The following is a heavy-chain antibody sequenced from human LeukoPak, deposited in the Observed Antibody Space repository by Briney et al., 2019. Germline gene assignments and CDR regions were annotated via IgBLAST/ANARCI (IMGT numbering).Heavy chain of an antibody. Sequence: PGGSLRLSCAASGFTFSSYGMHWVRQAPGKGLEWVAVIWYDGSNKYYADSVKGRFTISRDNSKNTLYLQMNSLRAEDTAVYYCARRGDYDFYYYGMDVWGQGTTVTVSS. V-gene: IGHV3-33*01. J-gene: IGHJ6*02. CDR1: GFTFSSYG. CDR2: IWYDGSNK. CDR3: ARRGDYDFYYYGMDV. D-gene: IGHD3-3*01.